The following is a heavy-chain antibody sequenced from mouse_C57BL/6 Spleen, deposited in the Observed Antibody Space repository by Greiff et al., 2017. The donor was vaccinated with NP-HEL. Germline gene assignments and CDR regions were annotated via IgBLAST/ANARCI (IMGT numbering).Heavy chain of an antibody. CDR1: GYTFTSYG. D-gene: IGHD4-1*01. CDR2: IYPRSGNT. CDR3: TRGGDWSYAMDY. Sequence: QVQLKQSGAELARPGASVKLSCKASGYTFTSYGIRWVKQRTGQGLEWIGEIYPRSGNTYYNEKFKGKATLTADKSSSTAYMELRSLTSEDSAVYVCTRGGDWSYAMDYWGQGTSVTVSS. J-gene: IGHJ4*01. V-gene: IGHV1-81*01.